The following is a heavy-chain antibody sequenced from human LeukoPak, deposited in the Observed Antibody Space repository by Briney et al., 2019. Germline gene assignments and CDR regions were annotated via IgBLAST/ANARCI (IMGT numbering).Heavy chain of an antibody. CDR3: ARRNRPVAVRSHFDY. V-gene: IGHV1-8*01. CDR1: GYTFTSYD. J-gene: IGHJ4*02. D-gene: IGHD6-19*01. Sequence: ASVKVSCKASGYTFTSYDINWVRQATGQGLEWLGWMNPNSGNTGYAQKFQGRVTMTRNTSISTAYMELSSLRSEDTAVYYCARRNRPVAVRSHFDYWGQGTLVTVSS. CDR2: MNPNSGNT.